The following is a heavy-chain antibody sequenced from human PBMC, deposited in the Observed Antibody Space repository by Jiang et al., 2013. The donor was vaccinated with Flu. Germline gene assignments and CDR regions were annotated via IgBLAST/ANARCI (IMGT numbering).Heavy chain of an antibody. V-gene: IGHV4-59*08. Sequence: GSGLVKPSETLSLTCTVSGGSISSYYWSWIRQPPGKGLEWIGYIYYSGSTNYNPSLKSRVTISVDTSKNQFSLKLSSVTAADTAVYYCARQLGDGYNLGHGFFDLWGRGTLVTVSS. CDR2: IYYSGST. J-gene: IGHJ2*01. CDR1: GGSISSYY. CDR3: ARQLGDGYNLGHGFFDL. D-gene: IGHD5-24*01.